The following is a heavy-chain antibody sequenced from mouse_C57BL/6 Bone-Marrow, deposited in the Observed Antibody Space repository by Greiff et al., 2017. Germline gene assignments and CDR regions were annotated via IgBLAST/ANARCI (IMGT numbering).Heavy chain of an antibody. V-gene: IGHV1-85*01. CDR2: MHSRVGST. CDR1: GYTFTSHD. CDR3: ARRWLLRDTSFAC. D-gene: IGHD2-3*01. J-gene: IGHJ3*01. Sequence: QVHVKQSGSELVKPGASVQLSCKASGYTFTSHDLSWVKQWPGRGLERIGWMHSRVGSTMANLRVKGKATLTVDTSSSPAYMGLHSLTSEDSAVYFCARRWLLRDTSFACWGHVTLVAVSA.